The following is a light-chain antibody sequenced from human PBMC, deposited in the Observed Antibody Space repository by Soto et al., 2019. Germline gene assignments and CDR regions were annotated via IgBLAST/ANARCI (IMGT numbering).Light chain of an antibody. CDR2: GVY. CDR3: QFYGSSLIT. J-gene: IGKJ5*01. V-gene: IGKV3-20*01. CDR1: QIIKTFY. Sequence: IVLTQSPGTLYLSPGETATLSCRASQIIKTFYFGWYQQKPGQSPRLLIYGVYSRATGTPDRFSGSGSGTDFTLTISRLEPEDSAVYYCQFYGSSLITFGQGTRLEIK.